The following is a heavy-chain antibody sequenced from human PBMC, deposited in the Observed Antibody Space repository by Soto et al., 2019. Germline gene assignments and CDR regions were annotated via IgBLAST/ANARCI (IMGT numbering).Heavy chain of an antibody. V-gene: IGHV3-23*01. D-gene: IGHD3-10*01. CDR2: IVGNGGAT. J-gene: IGHJ4*02. CDR1: GFTFSTYA. CDR3: ATDYYYEWGRH. Sequence: EVQLLESGGGLVQPGGSLRLSCAASGFTFSTYAMTWVRQAPGQGLEWVAGIVGNGGATYYADSVTGRFSISRDNSKNPLYLQMNSLRPEDTAVYYCATDYYYEWGRHWCQGTLVIVSA.